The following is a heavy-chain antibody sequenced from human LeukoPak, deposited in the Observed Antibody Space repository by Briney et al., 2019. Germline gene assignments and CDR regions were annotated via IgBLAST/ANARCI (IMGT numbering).Heavy chain of an antibody. CDR1: GGTFSSYA. CDR2: IIPIFGTA. J-gene: IGHJ5*02. CDR3: AICIPNDSSGYRNWFDP. D-gene: IGHD3-22*01. Sequence: SVKVSCKASGGTFSSYAISWVRQAPGQGLEWMGGIIPIFGTANYAQKFQGRVTITTDESTSTAYMELSSLRSEDTAVYYCAICIPNDSSGYRNWFDPWGQGTLVTVSS. V-gene: IGHV1-69*05.